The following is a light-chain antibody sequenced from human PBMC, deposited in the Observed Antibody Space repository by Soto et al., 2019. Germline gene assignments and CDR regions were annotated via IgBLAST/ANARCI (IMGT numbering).Light chain of an antibody. J-gene: IGLJ1*01. V-gene: IGLV2-11*01. CDR1: SSDVGGYNY. CDR2: DVS. CDR3: CSYAGSYTYV. Sequence: QSVLTQPRSVSWSPGQSVTISCTGTSSDVGGYNYVSWYQQHPGKAPKLMIYDVSKRPSGVPDRFSGSKSGNTASLNISGLQAEDEADYYCCSYAGSYTYVFGTGTKVTVL.